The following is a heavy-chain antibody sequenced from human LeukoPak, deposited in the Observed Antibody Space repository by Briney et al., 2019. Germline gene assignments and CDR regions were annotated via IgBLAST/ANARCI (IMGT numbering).Heavy chain of an antibody. Sequence: GGSLRLSCAASGCTFRSYGINWVRHAPWKGREWVLCISSSSSYIYYEDSVKGRFTISRDNAKNSLYLQMNSLRAEDTAVYYCARGRVIDYWGQGTLVTVSS. CDR3: ARGRVIDY. CDR2: ISSSSSYI. D-gene: IGHD3-9*01. V-gene: IGHV3-21*01. J-gene: IGHJ4*02. CDR1: GCTFRSYG.